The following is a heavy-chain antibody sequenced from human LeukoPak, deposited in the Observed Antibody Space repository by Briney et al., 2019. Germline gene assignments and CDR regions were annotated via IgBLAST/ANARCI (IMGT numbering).Heavy chain of an antibody. CDR2: IYTSGST. V-gene: IGHV4-61*02. CDR1: GGSISSGSYY. CDR3: AREIPAYYDYVWGSYRQYYFDY. D-gene: IGHD3-16*02. J-gene: IGHJ4*02. Sequence: PSETLSLTCTVSGGSISSGSYYWSWIRQPAGKGLEWIGRIYTSGSTNYNPSLKSRVTISVDTSKNQFSLKLSSVTAADTAVYYCAREIPAYYDYVWGSYRQYYFDYWGQGTLVTVSS.